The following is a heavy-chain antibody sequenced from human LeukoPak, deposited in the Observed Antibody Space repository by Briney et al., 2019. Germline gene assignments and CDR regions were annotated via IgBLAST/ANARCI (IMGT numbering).Heavy chain of an antibody. V-gene: IGHV3-23*01. CDR2: ISGSGGST. Sequence: GGSLRLSCIASGFTFSNYAMSWVRQAPGKGLEWVSAISGSGGSTYYADSVKGRFTISRDNSKDTLYLQMNSLRAEDTAVYYCAKGGYSGSYYGLRFDYWGQGTLVTVSS. CDR1: GFTFSNYA. J-gene: IGHJ4*02. D-gene: IGHD1-26*01. CDR3: AKGGYSGSYYGLRFDY.